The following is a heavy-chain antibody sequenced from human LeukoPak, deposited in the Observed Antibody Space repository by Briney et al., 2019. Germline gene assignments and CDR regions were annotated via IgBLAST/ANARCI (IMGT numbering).Heavy chain of an antibody. V-gene: IGHV3-30-3*01. CDR3: ARDIVVVPAGLYYYVMDV. CDR1: GFTFSSYA. CDR2: ISYDGSNK. Sequence: QPGRSLRLSCAASGFTFSSYAMHWVCQAPGKGLEWVAFISYDGSNKYYADSVKGRFTISRDNSKNTLYLQMNSLRTEDTAVYYCARDIVVVPAGLYYYVMDVWGQGTTVTVSS. D-gene: IGHD2-2*01. J-gene: IGHJ6*02.